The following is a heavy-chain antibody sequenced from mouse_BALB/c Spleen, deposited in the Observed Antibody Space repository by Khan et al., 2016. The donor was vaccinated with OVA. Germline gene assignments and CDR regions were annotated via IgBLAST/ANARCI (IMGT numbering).Heavy chain of an antibody. CDR2: ISSLAYNF. CDR3: SRGDTGGFTY. D-gene: IGHD2-13*01. CDR1: GFTFSDYG. Sequence: EVELVESGGGLVQPGGSRKLSCAASGFTFSDYGMAWIRQGPGKGPEWITFISSLAYNFYYADTVTGGFTISRGNAKNTLYLERNSLESEDTAMYYGSRGDTGGFTYWGQGTLVTVSA. V-gene: IGHV5-15*02. J-gene: IGHJ3*01.